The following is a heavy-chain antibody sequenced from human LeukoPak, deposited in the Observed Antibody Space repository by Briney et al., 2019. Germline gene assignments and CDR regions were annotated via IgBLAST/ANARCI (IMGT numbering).Heavy chain of an antibody. V-gene: IGHV3-53*01. CDR1: GFTVSSNY. D-gene: IGHD4-23*01. J-gene: IGHJ4*02. CDR2: IYSGGDT. Sequence: GGSLRLSRAASGFTVSSNYMSWVRQAPGKGLAWVSIIYSGGDTYYADSVKGRFTISRDNSKNTLYLQMNSLRAEDTAVYYCASLADYGGNSFDYWGQGTLVTVSS. CDR3: ASLADYGGNSFDY.